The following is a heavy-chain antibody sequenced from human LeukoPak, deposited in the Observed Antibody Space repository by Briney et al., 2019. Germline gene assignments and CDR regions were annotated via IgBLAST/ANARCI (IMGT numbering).Heavy chain of an antibody. CDR2: IYHSGIT. Sequence: PSQTLSLTCTVSGGSISSGGYSWSWIRQPPGKGLEWIGYIYHSGITYYNPSLESRVTMSVDKSKNQFSLSLASVTVADTAVYYCARERPLDTVVSQDFWGQGTLVIVSS. J-gene: IGHJ4*02. CDR1: GGSISSGGYS. V-gene: IGHV4-30-2*01. CDR3: ARERPLDTVVSQDF. D-gene: IGHD4-23*01.